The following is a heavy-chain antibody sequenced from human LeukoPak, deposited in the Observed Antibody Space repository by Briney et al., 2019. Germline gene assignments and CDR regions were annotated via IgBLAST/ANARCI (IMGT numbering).Heavy chain of an antibody. CDR1: GFTFSSYS. J-gene: IGHJ4*02. V-gene: IGHV3-21*01. Sequence: GGSLRLSCAASGFTFSSYSMNWVRQAPGKGLEWVSSISSSSSYIYYADSVKGRFTISRDNAKNSLYLRMNSLRAEDTAVYYCARVMKVTATAFDYWGQGTLVTVSS. D-gene: IGHD2-21*02. CDR2: ISSSSSYI. CDR3: ARVMKVTATAFDY.